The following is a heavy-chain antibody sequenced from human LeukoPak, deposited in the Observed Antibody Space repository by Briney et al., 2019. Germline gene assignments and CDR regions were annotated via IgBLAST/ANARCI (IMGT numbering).Heavy chain of an antibody. J-gene: IGHJ4*02. D-gene: IGHD6-13*01. CDR2: ISWNSGSI. Sequence: SGGSLRLSCAASGFTFDDYAMHWVRQAPGKGLEWVSGISWNSGSIGYADSVKGRFTISRDNAKNSLYLQMNSLRAEDTAVYYCAKGLSSWLGYFDYWGQGTLVTVSS. CDR1: GFTFDDYA. CDR3: AKGLSSWLGYFDY. V-gene: IGHV3-9*01.